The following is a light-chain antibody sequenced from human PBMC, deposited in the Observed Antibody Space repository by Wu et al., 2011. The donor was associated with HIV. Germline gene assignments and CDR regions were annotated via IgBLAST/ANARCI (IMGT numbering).Light chain of an antibody. J-gene: IGKJ2*03. CDR3: QQYGSSPPVYS. CDR1: QSVSSN. Sequence: EIVMTQSPATLSVSPGERATLSCRASQSVSSNLAWYQQKPGQAPRLLIYGASTRATGIPARVSGSGSGTDFTLTINRLEPEDFAVYYCQQYGSSPPVYSFGQGTKLEIK. CDR2: GAS. V-gene: IGKV3-15*01.